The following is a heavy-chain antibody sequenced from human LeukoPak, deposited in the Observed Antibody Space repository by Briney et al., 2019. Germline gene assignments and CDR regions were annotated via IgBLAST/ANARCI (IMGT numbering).Heavy chain of an antibody. CDR2: TYYRAQWFL. Sequence: SQTLSLTCAISGDSVSSYSAAWNWIRQSPSRGLEWLGRTYYRAQWFLDYAVSVKTRITIKSDTSRNQFSLELNSVTPEDTGVYYCARGSGYYDTATFSFVDNWGQGTLVTVSS. D-gene: IGHD3-22*01. V-gene: IGHV6-1*01. CDR1: GDSVSSYSAA. J-gene: IGHJ4*02. CDR3: ARGSGYYDTATFSFVDN.